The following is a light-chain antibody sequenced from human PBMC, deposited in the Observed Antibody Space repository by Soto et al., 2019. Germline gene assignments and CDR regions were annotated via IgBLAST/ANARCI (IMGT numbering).Light chain of an antibody. CDR1: SSDIGGYKY. CDR2: EVS. V-gene: IGLV2-14*03. CDR3: SSYTSSRTFV. Sequence: QSALTQPASVSGSPGQSITISCPGTSSDIGGYKYVSWYQQYPGKVPKLMIYEVSHRPSGVSNRFSGSQSGNTASLTISGLQAEDEAEYYCSSYTSSRTFVFGTGTKLTVL. J-gene: IGLJ1*01.